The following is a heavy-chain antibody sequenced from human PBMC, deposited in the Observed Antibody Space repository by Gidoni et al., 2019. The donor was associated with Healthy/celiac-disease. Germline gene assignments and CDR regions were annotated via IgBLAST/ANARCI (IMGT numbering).Heavy chain of an antibody. CDR1: GGSFSGYY. CDR2: INHSGST. D-gene: IGHD3-3*01. V-gene: IGHV4-34*01. Sequence: QVQLQQWGAGLLKPSETLSLTCAVYGGSFSGYYWSWIRQPPGKGLEWIGEINHSGSTNYNPSLKSRVTISVDTSKNQFSLKLSSVTAADTAVYYCARAFDGAYYDFWSGHDNWFDPWGQGTLVTVSS. J-gene: IGHJ5*02. CDR3: ARAFDGAYYDFWSGHDNWFDP.